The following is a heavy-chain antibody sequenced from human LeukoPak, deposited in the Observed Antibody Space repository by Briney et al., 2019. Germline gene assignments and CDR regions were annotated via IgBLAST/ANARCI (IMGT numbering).Heavy chain of an antibody. CDR1: GGSISSSSYY. CDR3: ARLSTGDGAFDI. J-gene: IGHJ3*02. Sequence: SETLSLTCTVSGGSISSSSYYWGWIRQPPGKGLEWIGNIYYSGSTYYNPSLKSRVTISVDTSKNQFSLKLTSVTAADTAMYYCARLSTGDGAFDIWGQGTIVTVSS. V-gene: IGHV4-39*01. D-gene: IGHD7-27*01. CDR2: IYYSGST.